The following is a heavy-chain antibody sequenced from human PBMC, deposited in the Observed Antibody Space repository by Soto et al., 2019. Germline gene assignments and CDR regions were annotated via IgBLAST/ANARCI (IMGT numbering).Heavy chain of an antibody. CDR3: ARDMGAENTCYYYFSMDV. D-gene: IGHD3-16*01. Sequence: QVQLQQWGAGLLKPSETLSLACAVYGGSFSAYHWSWIRQPPGKGLEWIGEINHSGSTKYNPSLKSRVTISVETSKNQFSLKMSSVTDTDTTVYYCARDMGAENTCYYYFSMDVWGQGTTVTDSS. J-gene: IGHJ6*02. V-gene: IGHV4-34*01. CDR2: INHSGST. CDR1: GGSFSAYH.